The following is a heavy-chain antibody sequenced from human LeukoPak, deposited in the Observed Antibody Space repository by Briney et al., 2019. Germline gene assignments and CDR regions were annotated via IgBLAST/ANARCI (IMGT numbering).Heavy chain of an antibody. CDR2: IYHSGST. V-gene: IGHV4-38-2*02. CDR3: ARGGTYYYDSSGYYYGDYFDY. CDR1: GYSTSSGYY. J-gene: IGHJ4*02. Sequence: PSETLSLTCTVSGYSTSSGYYWGWIRQPPGKGLEWIGSIYHSGSTYYNPSLKSRVTISVDTSKNQFSLKLSSVTAADTAVYYCARGGTYYYDSSGYYYGDYFDYWGQGTLVTVSS. D-gene: IGHD3-22*01.